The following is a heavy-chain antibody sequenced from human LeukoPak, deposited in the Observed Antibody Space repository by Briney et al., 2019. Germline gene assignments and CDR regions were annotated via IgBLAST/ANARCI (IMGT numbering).Heavy chain of an antibody. CDR1: GGSISSGDYY. CDR2: IYYSGST. Sequence: PSETLSLTCTVSGGSISSGDYYWRWIRQPPGKGLEWIGYIYYSGSTYYNPSLKSRVTISVDTSKNQLSLELSSVTAADTAVYYCARVTGDIDYWGQGTLVTVSS. CDR3: ARVTGDIDY. V-gene: IGHV4-30-4*08. J-gene: IGHJ4*02. D-gene: IGHD7-27*01.